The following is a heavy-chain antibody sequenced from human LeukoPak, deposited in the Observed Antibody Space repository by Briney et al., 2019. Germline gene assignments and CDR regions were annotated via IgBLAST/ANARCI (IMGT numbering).Heavy chain of an antibody. D-gene: IGHD5-18*01. CDR1: GFTFSSYA. J-gene: IGHJ4*02. CDR2: ISYDGSNK. Sequence: GGSLRLSCAASGFTFSSYAMHWVRQAPGKGLEWVAIISYDGSNKYYADSVKGRFTISRDNSKNTLYLQMNSLRAEDTAVYYCASLYSSANFDYWGQGTLVTVSS. V-gene: IGHV3-30*04. CDR3: ASLYSSANFDY.